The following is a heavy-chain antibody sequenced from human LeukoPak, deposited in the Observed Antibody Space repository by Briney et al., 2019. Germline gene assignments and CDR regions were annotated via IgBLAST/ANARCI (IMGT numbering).Heavy chain of an antibody. CDR1: GGSFSGYY. D-gene: IGHD4-17*01. Sequence: EASETLSLTCAVYGGSFSGYYWSWIRQPPGKGLEWIGEINHSGSTNYSPSLKSRVTISVDTSKNQFSLKLSSVTAADTAVYHCARGTVTIDYWGQGTLVTVSS. CDR2: INHSGST. V-gene: IGHV4-34*01. J-gene: IGHJ4*02. CDR3: ARGTVTIDY.